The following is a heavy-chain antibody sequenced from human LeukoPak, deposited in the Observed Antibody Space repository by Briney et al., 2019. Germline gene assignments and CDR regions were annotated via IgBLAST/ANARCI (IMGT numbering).Heavy chain of an antibody. Sequence: PSETLSLTCAVYGGSFSGYYWSWIRQPSGKGLEWIGEINHSGSTNYNPSLKSRVTISVDTSKNQFSLKLSSVTAADTAVYYCARGRALIRGPFDYWGQGTLVTVSS. V-gene: IGHV4-34*01. CDR3: ARGRALIRGPFDY. J-gene: IGHJ4*02. CDR1: GGSFSGYY. CDR2: INHSGST. D-gene: IGHD2-8*01.